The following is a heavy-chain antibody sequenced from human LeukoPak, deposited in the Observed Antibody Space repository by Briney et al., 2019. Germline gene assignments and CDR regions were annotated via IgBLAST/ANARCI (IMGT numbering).Heavy chain of an antibody. CDR2: IIPIFGTA. J-gene: IGHJ1*01. CDR3: ARDPGVGYYTAKYFQH. V-gene: IGHV1-69*05. D-gene: IGHD3-22*01. CDR1: GYTFTSYG. Sequence: GASVKVSCKASGYTFTSYGISWVRQAPGQGLEWMGRIIPIFGTANYAQKFQGRVTITTDESTSTAYMELSSLRSEDTAVYYCARDPGVGYYTAKYFQHWGQGTLVTVSS.